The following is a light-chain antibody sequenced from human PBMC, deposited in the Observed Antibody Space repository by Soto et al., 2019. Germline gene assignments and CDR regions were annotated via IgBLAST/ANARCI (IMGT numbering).Light chain of an antibody. V-gene: IGLV2-8*01. CDR3: ASYAGSNNSV. CDR1: SSDVGGYNH. CDR2: DVS. Sequence: QSVLTQPPSASGFPGQSVTISCTGTSSDVGGYNHVSWYQQNPGKAPKLMIYDVSKRPSGVPDRFSGSKSGNTASLTISGLQAEDEADYYCASYAGSNNSVFGTGTKVTVL. J-gene: IGLJ1*01.